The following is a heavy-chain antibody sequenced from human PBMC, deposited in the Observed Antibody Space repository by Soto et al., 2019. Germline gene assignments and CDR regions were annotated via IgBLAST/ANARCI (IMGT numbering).Heavy chain of an antibody. Sequence: KQSQTLSLTCAISGDSVSSTSAAWNWIRQSPSRGLEWLGRTYYRSKWYNDYAVSVKSRITINPDTSKNQFSLQLNSVTPEDTAVYYCARVGSSGWYGGHSNWFDPWGQGTLVTVSS. J-gene: IGHJ5*02. V-gene: IGHV6-1*01. CDR2: TYYRSKWYN. CDR1: GDSVSSTSAA. CDR3: ARVGSSGWYGGHSNWFDP. D-gene: IGHD6-19*01.